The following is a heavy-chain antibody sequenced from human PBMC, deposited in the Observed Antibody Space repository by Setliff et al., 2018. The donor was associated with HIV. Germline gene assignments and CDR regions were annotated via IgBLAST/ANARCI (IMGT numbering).Heavy chain of an antibody. CDR1: GGTFSSYA. J-gene: IGHJ6*02. D-gene: IGHD2-2*01. CDR3: ASAYCSSTGCYVRWGNGMDV. CDR2: IIPIFGTA. Sequence: SVKVSCKASGGTFSSYAISWVRQAPGQGLEWMGGIIPIFGTANYAQKFQGRVTITTDESTNTVYMELSSLRSDDTAVYYCASAYCSSTGCYVRWGNGMDVWGQGTTVTVSS. V-gene: IGHV1-69*05.